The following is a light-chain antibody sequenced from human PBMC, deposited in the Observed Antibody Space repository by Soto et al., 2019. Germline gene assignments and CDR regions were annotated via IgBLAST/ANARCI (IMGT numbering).Light chain of an antibody. J-gene: IGKJ4*01. Sequence: DIQMTQSPYPLSASVGDRVTITCQARQDISNYLNWYQQKPGKAPKLLIYEASNLETGVPSRFSGSSSGKDFTFTISSLQPEDIATYYCQQYDNLPLTFGGGTKVEIK. CDR3: QQYDNLPLT. V-gene: IGKV1-33*01. CDR2: EAS. CDR1: QDISNY.